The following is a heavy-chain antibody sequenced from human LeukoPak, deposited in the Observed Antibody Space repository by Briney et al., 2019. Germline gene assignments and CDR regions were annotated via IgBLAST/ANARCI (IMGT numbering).Heavy chain of an antibody. Sequence: GGSLRLSCGASGFTFSSYAMHGGRQAPGKGLEGGAVISYDGSNKYYADSVKGRFTISRDNSKNTLYLQMNSLRAEDTAVYYCARATTVTGPDVWGQGTTVTVSS. CDR2: ISYDGSNK. V-gene: IGHV3-30-3*01. D-gene: IGHD4-17*01. CDR3: ARATTVTGPDV. CDR1: GFTFSSYA. J-gene: IGHJ6*02.